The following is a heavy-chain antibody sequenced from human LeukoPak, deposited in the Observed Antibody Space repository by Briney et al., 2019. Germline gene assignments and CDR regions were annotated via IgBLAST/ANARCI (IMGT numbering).Heavy chain of an antibody. CDR3: ARDGRLVNWFDP. V-gene: IGHV1-69*01. D-gene: IGHD6-19*01. Sequence: SVKVSCKASGGTFSSYAISWVRQAPGQGLEWMGGIIPIFGTANYAQKFQGRVTITADESTSTAYMELCSLRSEDTAVYYCARDGRLVNWFDPWGQGTLVTVSS. J-gene: IGHJ5*02. CDR1: GGTFSSYA. CDR2: IIPIFGTA.